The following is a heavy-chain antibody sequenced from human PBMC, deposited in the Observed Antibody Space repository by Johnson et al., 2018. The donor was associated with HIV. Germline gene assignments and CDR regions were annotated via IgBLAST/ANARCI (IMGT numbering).Heavy chain of an antibody. CDR3: ARDPDAFRWYHGDAFDS. CDR2: ISYDGSNK. Sequence: QVQLVESGGGVVQPGRSLRLSCAASGFTFSSYAMHWVRQAPGKGLEWVAVISYDGSNKYYADSVKGRFTISRDSSKDTLYVQMNSLRGEDTAGYYFARDPDAFRWYHGDAFDSWGQGTVVTVSS. J-gene: IGHJ3*02. V-gene: IGHV3-30*04. D-gene: IGHD6-13*01. CDR1: GFTFSSYA.